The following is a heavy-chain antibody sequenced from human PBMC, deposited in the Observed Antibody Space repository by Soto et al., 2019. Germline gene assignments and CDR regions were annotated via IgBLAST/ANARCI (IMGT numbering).Heavy chain of an antibody. V-gene: IGHV1-69*02. CDR2: IIHILGIA. CDR1: GGTFSSYT. D-gene: IGHD2-15*01. Sequence: QVQLVQSGSEVKKPGSSVKVYCKASGGTFSSYTISWVRQAPGQGLEWMGRIIHILGIANYAQKFQGRVTITADKSTSTDYRERSSLRSEDTAVYYCASDAYDLGSCSGGSCYPSYYYYYYMDVWGKGTTVTVSS. CDR3: ASDAYDLGSCSGGSCYPSYYYYYYMDV. J-gene: IGHJ6*03.